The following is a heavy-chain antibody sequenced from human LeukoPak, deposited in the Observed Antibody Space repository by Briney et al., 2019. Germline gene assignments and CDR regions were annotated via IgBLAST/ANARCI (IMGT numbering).Heavy chain of an antibody. Sequence: GASVKVSCKASGYTFTGYYMHWVRQAPGQGLEWMGWINPNSGGTNYAQTFQGRVTITRDTSISTAYMELRRLRSEDPPVYYRARTRMTSLRIGRGCYFDYWGQGTLVTVSS. CDR2: INPNSGGT. CDR3: ARTRMTSLRIGRGCYFDY. D-gene: IGHD1-26*01. V-gene: IGHV1-2*02. J-gene: IGHJ4*02. CDR1: GYTFTGYY.